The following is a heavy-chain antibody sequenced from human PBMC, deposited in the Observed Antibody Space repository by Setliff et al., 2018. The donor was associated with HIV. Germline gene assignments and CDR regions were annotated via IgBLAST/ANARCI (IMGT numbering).Heavy chain of an antibody. CDR3: ARVEEGQNDY. CDR1: GGTFSSYG. CDR2: STPILDTT. J-gene: IGHJ4*02. Sequence: GASVKVSCKASGGTFSSYGITWVRQAPGQGLEWMGGSTPILDTTNYAQKFQGRVTITTDESTNTVYMELSSLRSDDTAVYYCARVEEGQNDYWGQGTLVTVSS. V-gene: IGHV1-69*05.